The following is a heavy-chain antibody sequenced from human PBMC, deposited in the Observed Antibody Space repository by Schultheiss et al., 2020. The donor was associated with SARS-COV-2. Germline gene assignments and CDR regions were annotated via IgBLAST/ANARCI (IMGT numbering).Heavy chain of an antibody. CDR1: GYTFTGYY. J-gene: IGHJ5*02. CDR2: INPNSGGT. V-gene: IGHV1-2*04. CDR3: ARDAFGGGDLIPNWFDP. Sequence: ASVKVSCKASGYTFTGYYMHWVRQAPGQGLEWMGWINPNSGGTNYAQKFQGWVTMTRDTSISTAYMELSRLRSDDTAVYYCARDAFGGGDLIPNWFDPWGQGTLVTVSS. D-gene: IGHD2-21*02.